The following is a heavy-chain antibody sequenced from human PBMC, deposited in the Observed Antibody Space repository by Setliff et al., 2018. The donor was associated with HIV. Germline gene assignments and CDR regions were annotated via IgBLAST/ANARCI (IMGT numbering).Heavy chain of an antibody. V-gene: IGHV4-39*07. CDR2: IAYSGTTMYT. CDR3: ARGPPFAY. Sequence: SETLSLTCTVSGGSFIGSSFQSTWIRQNPGKGLEWIADIAYSGTTMYTNYNPSLESRVIISGGTSRDQFFLKLTSVTADDTGIYYCARGPPFAYWGQGLLVTVSS. CDR1: GGSFIGSSFQ. J-gene: IGHJ4*02.